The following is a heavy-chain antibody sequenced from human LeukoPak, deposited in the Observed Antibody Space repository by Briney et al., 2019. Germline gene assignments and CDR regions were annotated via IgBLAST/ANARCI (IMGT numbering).Heavy chain of an antibody. CDR3: ARALSTYYYYYMDV. J-gene: IGHJ6*03. Sequence: SETLSLTCTVSGGSISSNYWSWIRQPPGKGLEWIGYIYYSGSTNYNPSLKSRVTISVDTSKNQFSLKLSSVTAADTAVYYCARALSTYYYYYMDVWGKGTKVTVSS. D-gene: IGHD5/OR15-5a*01. CDR2: IYYSGST. CDR1: GGSISSNY. V-gene: IGHV4-59*01.